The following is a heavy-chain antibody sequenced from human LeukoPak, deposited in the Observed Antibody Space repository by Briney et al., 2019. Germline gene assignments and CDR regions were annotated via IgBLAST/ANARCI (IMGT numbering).Heavy chain of an antibody. J-gene: IGHJ4*02. D-gene: IGHD5-24*01. CDR1: GGTFSSYG. CDR3: ARSQRAGYNVYYFDS. CDR2: TIPIFRST. Sequence: GASVKVSCKPSGGTFSSYGVSWVRQAPGQGLEWMGGTIPIFRSTNYAQRFRGRVTITTDESTSTVYMELSSLRSEDTAVYYCARSQRAGYNVYYFDSWGQGTLVTVSS. V-gene: IGHV1-69*05.